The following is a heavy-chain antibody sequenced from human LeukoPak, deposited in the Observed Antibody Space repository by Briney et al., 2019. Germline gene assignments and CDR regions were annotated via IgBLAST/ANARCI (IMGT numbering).Heavy chain of an antibody. CDR3: ARGNPLITMVRGVPPYYFDY. Sequence: PSETLSLTCAVYGGSFSGYYWSWIRQPPGKGLEWLGEINHSGSTNYNPSLKSRVTISVDTSKNQFPLKLSSVTAADTAVYYCARGNPLITMVRGVPPYYFDYWGQGTLVTVSS. V-gene: IGHV4-34*01. CDR2: INHSGST. CDR1: GGSFSGYY. D-gene: IGHD3-10*01. J-gene: IGHJ4*02.